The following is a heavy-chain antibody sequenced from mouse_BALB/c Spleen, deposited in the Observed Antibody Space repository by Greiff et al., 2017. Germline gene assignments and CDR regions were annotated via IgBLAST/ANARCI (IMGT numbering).Heavy chain of an antibody. V-gene: IGHV5-6-4*01. Sequence: EVHLVESGGGLVKPGGSLKLSCAASGFTFSSYTMSWVRQTPEKRLEWVATISSGGSYTYYPDSVKGRFTISRDNAKNTLYLQMSSLKSEDTAMYYCTTMITTGCFDYWGQGTTLTVSS. CDR1: GFTFSSYT. D-gene: IGHD2-4*01. CDR3: TTMITTGCFDY. CDR2: ISSGGSYT. J-gene: IGHJ2*01.